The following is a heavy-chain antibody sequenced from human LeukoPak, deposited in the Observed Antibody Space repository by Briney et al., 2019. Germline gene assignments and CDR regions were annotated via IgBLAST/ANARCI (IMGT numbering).Heavy chain of an antibody. CDR2: MNPNSGNT. V-gene: IGHV1-8*01. Sequence: GLEWMGWMNPNSGNTGYAQKFQGRVTMTRNTSISTAYMELSSLRSEDTAVYYCARGQGSDYWGQGTLVTVSS. CDR3: ARGQGSDY. J-gene: IGHJ4*02.